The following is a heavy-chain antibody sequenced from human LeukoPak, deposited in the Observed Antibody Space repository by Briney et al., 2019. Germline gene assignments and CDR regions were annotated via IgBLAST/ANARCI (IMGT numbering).Heavy chain of an antibody. CDR1: GFTFTGYY. V-gene: IGHV1-2*02. J-gene: IGHJ4*02. CDR2: VNPNSGGT. Sequence: ASVKVSCKASGFTFTGYYTHWVRQAPGQGLEWMGWVNPNSGGTKYAQKFQGRVSMTSDTSISTAYMELTRLTSDDTAVYFCARDYYGGEWSLGYWGQGTLVTVSS. CDR3: ARDYYGGEWSLGY. D-gene: IGHD4-23*01.